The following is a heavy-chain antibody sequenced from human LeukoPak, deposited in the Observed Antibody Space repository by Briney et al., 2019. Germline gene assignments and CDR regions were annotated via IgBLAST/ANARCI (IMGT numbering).Heavy chain of an antibody. Sequence: GGSLRLSCAASGFSFSIYWMSWVRQPPGKGLELVANIMHDGSEKNYVDSVKGRFTISRDNAKNSLYLQMNSLRAEDTAVYYCARVGTAEGTLEDYWGQGTLVTVSS. D-gene: IGHD6-13*01. V-gene: IGHV3-7*01. J-gene: IGHJ4*02. CDR1: GFSFSIYW. CDR2: IMHDGSEK. CDR3: ARVGTAEGTLEDY.